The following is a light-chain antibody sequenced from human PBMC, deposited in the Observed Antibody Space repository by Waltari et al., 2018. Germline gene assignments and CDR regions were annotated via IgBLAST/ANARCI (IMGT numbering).Light chain of an antibody. CDR2: EVS. V-gene: IGLV2-23*02. Sequence: QSALTQPASVSGSPGQSIPVPCTGTRSDVGSYNLVSWYQHHPPKAPKLMIYEVSKRPSGVSNRFSGSKSGNTASLTISGLQPEDEADYYCCSYAGANTYVFGSGTKVTV. J-gene: IGLJ1*01. CDR1: RSDVGSYNL. CDR3: CSYAGANTYV.